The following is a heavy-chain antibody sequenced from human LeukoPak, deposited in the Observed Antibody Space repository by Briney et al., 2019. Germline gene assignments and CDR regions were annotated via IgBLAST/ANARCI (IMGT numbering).Heavy chain of an antibody. J-gene: IGHJ6*03. CDR2: ISAYNGNT. CDR1: GYTFTSYG. CDR3: ARAYSSSWYLSGYYYMDV. Sequence: ASVKVSCKASGYTFTSYGISWVRQAPGQGLEWMGWISAYNGNTNYAQKLQGRVTMTTDTSTSTAYMELRSLRSDDTAVYYCARAYSSSWYLSGYYYMDVWGKGTTVTISS. V-gene: IGHV1-18*01. D-gene: IGHD6-13*01.